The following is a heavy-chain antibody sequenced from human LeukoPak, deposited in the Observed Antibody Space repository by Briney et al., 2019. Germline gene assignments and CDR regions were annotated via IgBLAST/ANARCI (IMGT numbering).Heavy chain of an antibody. CDR1: GFIFSNYG. V-gene: IGHV3-30*02. CDR2: IRLDGTNQ. D-gene: IGHD5-24*01. J-gene: IGHJ4*02. CDR3: AKEGGDGSPFDY. Sequence: GGSLRLSCAASGFIFSNYGMHWVRLSPDKGLEWLTFIRLDGTNQYYADSVRGRFTISRDNSKDTVSLQMYSLRAEDTGIYYCAKEGGDGSPFDYWGQGILVTVSS.